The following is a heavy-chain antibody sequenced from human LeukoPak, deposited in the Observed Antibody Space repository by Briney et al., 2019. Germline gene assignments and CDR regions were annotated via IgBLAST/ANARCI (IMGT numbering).Heavy chain of an antibody. CDR3: ATWGGSGYFDY. CDR2: IYYSGST. Sequence: KASETLSLTCTVSGGSTSSSSYYWGWIRQPPGKGLEWIGSIYYSGSTYYNPSLKSRVTISVDTSKNQFSLKLSSVTAADTAVYYCATWGGSGYFDYWGRGTLVTVSS. D-gene: IGHD3-22*01. J-gene: IGHJ4*02. CDR1: GGSTSSSSYY. V-gene: IGHV4-39*01.